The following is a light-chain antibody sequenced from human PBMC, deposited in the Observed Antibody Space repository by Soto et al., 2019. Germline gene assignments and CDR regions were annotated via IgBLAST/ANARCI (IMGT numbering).Light chain of an antibody. J-gene: IGKJ5*01. CDR1: QSLSNS. V-gene: IGKV3-15*01. Sequence: EIVLSQSPATLSVSPGERATLSCTASQSLSNSLAWYQQKPGQAPRLLIYAASTRATCIPARFSGSWSGTEFTLTISSLQSEDFAVYYCQQYDNWPRTFGQGTRLEIK. CDR3: QQYDNWPRT. CDR2: AAS.